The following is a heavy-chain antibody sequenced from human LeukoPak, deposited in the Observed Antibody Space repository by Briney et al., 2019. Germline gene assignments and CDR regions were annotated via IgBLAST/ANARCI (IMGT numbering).Heavy chain of an antibody. CDR3: AKDSHYYGSGYLDY. D-gene: IGHD3-10*01. CDR1: GFPFSSYP. CDR2: ISWNSGSI. V-gene: IGHV3-9*01. Sequence: GGSLRLSCAGSGFPFSSYPISWVRQPPGKGLEWVSGISWNSGSIGYADSVKGRFTISRDNAKNSLYLQMNSLRAEDTALYYCAKDSHYYGSGYLDYWGQGTLVTVSS. J-gene: IGHJ4*02.